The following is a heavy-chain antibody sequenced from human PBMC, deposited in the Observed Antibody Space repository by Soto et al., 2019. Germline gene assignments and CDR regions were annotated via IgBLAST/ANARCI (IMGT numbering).Heavy chain of an antibody. Sequence: QVQLQQWGAGLLKPSETLSLTCAVYGGSFSGYYWSWIRQPPGKGLEWIGEINHSGSTNYNPSLKSRVTISVDTSKNQCSLKLSSVTAADTAVYYCARGIAARPRGMDVWGQGTTVTVSS. CDR1: GGSFSGYY. D-gene: IGHD6-6*01. V-gene: IGHV4-34*01. J-gene: IGHJ6*02. CDR2: INHSGST. CDR3: ARGIAARPRGMDV.